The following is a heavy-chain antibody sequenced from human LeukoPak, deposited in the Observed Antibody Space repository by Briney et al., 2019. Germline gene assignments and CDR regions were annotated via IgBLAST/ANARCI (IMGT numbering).Heavy chain of an antibody. D-gene: IGHD1-26*01. CDR2: INTSGDSM. CDR3: ARGSGFVFDY. J-gene: IGHJ4*02. V-gene: IGHV3-48*03. CDR1: GFTFSSYE. Sequence: PGGSLRLSCVASGFTFSSYEVNWVHKAPGKGLEWVSYINTSGDSMYYADSVKGRLTISRDNVKNSLFLQMNSLRAEDTAVYYCARGSGFVFDYWGQGTLVTVSA.